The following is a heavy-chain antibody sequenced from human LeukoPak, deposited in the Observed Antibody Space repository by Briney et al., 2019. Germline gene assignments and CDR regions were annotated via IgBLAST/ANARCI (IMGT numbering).Heavy chain of an antibody. J-gene: IGHJ4*02. V-gene: IGHV4-39*01. Sequence: SETLSLTCTVSGGSISSSSYYWGWLRQPPGKGLEWIGSIYYSGSTYYNPSLNSRATISVDTSKNQFSLKLSSVTAADTAVYYCARHRDYYDSSGNFDYWGQGTLVTVSS. CDR1: GGSISSSSYY. D-gene: IGHD3-22*01. CDR2: IYYSGST. CDR3: ARHRDYYDSSGNFDY.